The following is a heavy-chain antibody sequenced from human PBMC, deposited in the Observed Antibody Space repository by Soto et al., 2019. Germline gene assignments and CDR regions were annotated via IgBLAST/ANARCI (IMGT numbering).Heavy chain of an antibody. D-gene: IGHD2-21*02. CDR3: TTDSTYCGGDCYSYFQH. V-gene: IGHV3-15*01. CDR2: IKSKTDGGTT. J-gene: IGHJ1*01. CDR1: GFTFSNAW. Sequence: GGSLRLSCAASGFTFSNAWMSWVRQAPGKGLEWVGRIKSKTDGGTTDYAAPVKGRFTISRDESKNTLYLQMNSLKTEDTAVYYCTTDSTYCGGDCYSYFQHWGQGTLVTVSS.